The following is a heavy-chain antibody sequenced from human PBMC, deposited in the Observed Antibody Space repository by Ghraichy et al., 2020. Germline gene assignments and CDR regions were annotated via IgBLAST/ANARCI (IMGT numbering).Heavy chain of an antibody. CDR2: ITYSGST. CDR1: GASVSTGRYY. D-gene: IGHD3-3*01. J-gene: IGHJ6*03. V-gene: IGHV4-61*01. CDR3: ARGYYDFWSGFPRTKNYYFYYYMDI. Sequence: SETLSLTCPVSGASVSTGRYYWTWIRQPPGKGLEWIGYITYSGSTKYSPSLNSRVTISVDPSNNQVSLKLSSVTAADTAVYYCARGYYDFWSGFPRTKNYYFYYYMDIWGKGTTVTVSS.